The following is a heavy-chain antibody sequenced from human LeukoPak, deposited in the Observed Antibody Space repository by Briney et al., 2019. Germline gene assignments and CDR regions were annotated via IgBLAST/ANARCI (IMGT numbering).Heavy chain of an antibody. V-gene: IGHV1-69*04. D-gene: IGHD2-2*01. CDR2: IIPILGIA. CDR3: ARGYQLNYYYGMDV. Sequence: RIIPILGIANYAQKFQGRVTITADKSTSTAYMELSSLRSEDTAVYYCARGYQLNYYYGMDVWGQGTTVTVSS. J-gene: IGHJ6*02.